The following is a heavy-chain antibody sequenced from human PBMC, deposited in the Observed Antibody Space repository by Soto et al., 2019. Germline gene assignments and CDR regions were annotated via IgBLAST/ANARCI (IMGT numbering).Heavy chain of an antibody. D-gene: IGHD5-18*01. CDR1: GYTFTSYA. CDR2: INAGNGNT. J-gene: IGHJ5*02. Sequence: ASVKVSCKASGYTFTSYAMHWVRQAPGQRLEWMGWINAGNGNTKYSQKLQGRVTITRDTSASTAYMELRSLRSDDTAVYYCARDVDEIQLWLPDYWGQGTLVTVSSGKGADTAVYYCARRGRFGVTTTHPTGNWFDPWGQGTLVTVSS. CDR3: ARDVDEIQLWLPDYWGQGTLVTVSSGKGADTAVYYCARRGRFGVTTTHPTGNWFDP. V-gene: IGHV1-3*01.